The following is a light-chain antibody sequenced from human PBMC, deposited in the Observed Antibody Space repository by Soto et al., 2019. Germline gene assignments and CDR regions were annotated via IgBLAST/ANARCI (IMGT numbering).Light chain of an antibody. Sequence: DIQMTQSPSTMSASVGDRVTITCQXSQDITSGLAWYQQRPGRAPKLLIYGASSLQNGVPSRFSGSGSGTDFTLTISSLQPDDFAVYYCQHYNNWPPWTLGQGTKVDIK. V-gene: IGKV1-12*01. CDR3: QHYNNWPPWT. J-gene: IGKJ1*01. CDR1: QDITSG. CDR2: GAS.